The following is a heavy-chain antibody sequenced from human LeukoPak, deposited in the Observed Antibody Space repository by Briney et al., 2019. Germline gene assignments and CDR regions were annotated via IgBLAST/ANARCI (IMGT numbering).Heavy chain of an antibody. CDR3: ARDAQLRFLEWSYYFDY. Sequence: GGSLRPSCAASGFTFSSYAMHWVRQAPGKGLEWVAVISYDGSNKYYADSVKGRFTISRDNSKNTLYLQMNSLRAEDTAVYYCARDAQLRFLEWSYYFDYWGQGTLVTVSS. D-gene: IGHD3-3*01. J-gene: IGHJ4*02. CDR1: GFTFSSYA. V-gene: IGHV3-30-3*01. CDR2: ISYDGSNK.